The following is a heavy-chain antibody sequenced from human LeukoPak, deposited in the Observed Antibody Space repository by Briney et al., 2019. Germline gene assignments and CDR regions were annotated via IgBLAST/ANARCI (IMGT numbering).Heavy chain of an antibody. Sequence: SETLSLTCTVSGGSISSDYWSWIRQPAGKGLEWIGRIYTSGSTKYNPSLKSRVTISVDTSKNQFSLKLNSVTAADTAVYFCARRAYSAAYWKHFDYWGQGTLVTVSS. D-gene: IGHD1-1*01. CDR2: IYTSGST. J-gene: IGHJ4*02. V-gene: IGHV4-4*07. CDR3: ARRAYSAAYWKHFDY. CDR1: GGSISSDY.